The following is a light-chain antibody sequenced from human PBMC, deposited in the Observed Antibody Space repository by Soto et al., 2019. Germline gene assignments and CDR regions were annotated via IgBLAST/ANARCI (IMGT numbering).Light chain of an antibody. Sequence: QSVLTQSPSASASLGASVKLTCTLSSGHSSYAIAWHQQQPEKGPRFLMKLNSDGSHSKGDGIPDRFSGSSSGAERYFTISSLQSEDEADYYCQTWGTGPWVFGGGTQLTVL. CDR1: SGHSSYA. J-gene: IGLJ3*02. V-gene: IGLV4-69*01. CDR3: QTWGTGPWV. CDR2: LNSDGSH.